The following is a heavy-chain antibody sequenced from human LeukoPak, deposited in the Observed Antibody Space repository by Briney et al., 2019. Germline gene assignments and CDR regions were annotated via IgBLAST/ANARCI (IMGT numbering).Heavy chain of an antibody. CDR1: GYTFTGYY. J-gene: IGHJ5*02. V-gene: IGHV1-2*02. Sequence: GASVKVSCKASGYTFTGYYMHWVRQAPGQGLEWMGWINPNSGGTNYAQKFQGRVTMTRDTSISTAYMELSRLRSDDTAVYYCARDDSYCSSTSYYPYNWFDPWGQGTLVTVSS. CDR2: INPNSGGT. CDR3: ARDDSYCSSTSYYPYNWFDP. D-gene: IGHD2-2*01.